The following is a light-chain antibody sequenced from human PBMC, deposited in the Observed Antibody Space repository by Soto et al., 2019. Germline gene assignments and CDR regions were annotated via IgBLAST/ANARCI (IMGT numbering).Light chain of an antibody. Sequence: DIVLTQSPATLSLSPGERATLSCRASQSVGSYLAWYQHKPGQAPRLLIYDASNRATGIPARFSGSGSGTAFTLTIGSLEPEDFAVYYCQQRTNRLLTFGGGTKVEI. V-gene: IGKV3-11*01. CDR3: QQRTNRLLT. CDR1: QSVGSY. J-gene: IGKJ4*01. CDR2: DAS.